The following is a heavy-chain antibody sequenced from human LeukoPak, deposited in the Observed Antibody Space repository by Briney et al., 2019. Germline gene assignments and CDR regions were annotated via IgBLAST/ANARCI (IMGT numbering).Heavy chain of an antibody. D-gene: IGHD1-26*01. CDR2: IYYTGST. Sequence: PSETLSLTCIVSGGSISSYYWSWIRQPPGKGLEWIGYIYYTGSTNYNPSLKSRVTISVVTSKNQLSLKLRSVTAADTAVYYCARQDSGTYLNPLDIWGQGTVVTVSS. J-gene: IGHJ3*02. CDR1: GGSISSYY. V-gene: IGHV4-59*08. CDR3: ARQDSGTYLNPLDI.